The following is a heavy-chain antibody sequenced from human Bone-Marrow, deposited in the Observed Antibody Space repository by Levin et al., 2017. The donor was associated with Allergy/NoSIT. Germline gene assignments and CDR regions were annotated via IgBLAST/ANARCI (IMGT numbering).Heavy chain of an antibody. Sequence: SQTLSLTCAVYGGPFSGYYWSWIRQPPGKGLEWIGEISHYGNTNYNPSLKSRVTIAVDTSKNQFSLKLTFVTVADTAVYYCARAVAHCKGSACSGSRFDPWGQGTLVTVSS. CDR3: ARAVAHCKGSACSGSRFDP. J-gene: IGHJ5*02. D-gene: IGHD2/OR15-2a*01. CDR1: GGPFSGYY. CDR2: ISHYGNT. V-gene: IGHV4-34*01.